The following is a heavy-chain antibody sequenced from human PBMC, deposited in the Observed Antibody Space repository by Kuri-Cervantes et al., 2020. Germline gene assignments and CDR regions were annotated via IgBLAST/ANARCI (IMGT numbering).Heavy chain of an antibody. V-gene: IGHV3-11*01. CDR1: GFTVSGHE. CDR3: ASRGHSSSSPVDY. J-gene: IGHJ4*02. CDR2: ISSSGSTI. Sequence: GESLKISCAGSGFTVSGHETSWIRQAPGKGLEWVSYISSSGSTIYYADSVKGRFTISRDNAKNSLYLQMNSLRAEDTAVYYCASRGHSSSSPVDYWGQGTLVTVSS. D-gene: IGHD6-6*01.